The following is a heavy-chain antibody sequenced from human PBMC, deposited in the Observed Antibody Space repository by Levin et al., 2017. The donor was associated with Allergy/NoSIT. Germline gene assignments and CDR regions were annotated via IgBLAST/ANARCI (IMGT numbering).Heavy chain of an antibody. J-gene: IGHJ4*02. CDR2: IIPILGIA. D-gene: IGHD5-12*01. CDR1: GGTFSSYA. Sequence: SVKVSCKASGGTFSSYAISWVRQAPGQGLEWMGRIIPILGIANYAQKFQGRVTITADKSTSTAYMELSSLRSEDTAVYYCASLQRGYSGYDPFGVFGVEPGTQRHFDYWGQGTLVTVSS. V-gene: IGHV1-69*04. CDR3: ASLQRGYSGYDPFGVFGVEPGTQRHFDY.